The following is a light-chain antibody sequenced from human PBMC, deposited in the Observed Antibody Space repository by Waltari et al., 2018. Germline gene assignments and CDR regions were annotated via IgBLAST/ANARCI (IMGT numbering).Light chain of an antibody. CDR1: SGDIGAYNS. J-gene: IGLJ2*01. Sequence: QSALTQPPSMSGSPGQSLTISCTGTSGDIGAYNSVSWYQQSPGTAPKRIIYAVTKRPSWVPGRFSAAKSVNTASLTISVLQAEDEADYYCSSGTIDSTLVFGTGTKLTVL. CDR2: AVT. CDR3: SSGTIDSTLV. V-gene: IGLV2-18*02.